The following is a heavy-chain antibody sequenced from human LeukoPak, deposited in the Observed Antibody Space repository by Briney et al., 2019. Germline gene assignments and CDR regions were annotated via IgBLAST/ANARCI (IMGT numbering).Heavy chain of an antibody. Sequence: GGSLRLSCAASGFTVSTDYMSWVRQAPGKGLEWVSVIYSGGSTYYADSVKGRFTISRDNSKNTLYLQMNSLRAEDTAVYYCARGRGSYYFDYWGQGTLVTVSS. CDR2: IYSGGST. CDR1: GFTVSTDY. CDR3: ARGRGSYYFDY. J-gene: IGHJ4*02. V-gene: IGHV3-53*01. D-gene: IGHD1-26*01.